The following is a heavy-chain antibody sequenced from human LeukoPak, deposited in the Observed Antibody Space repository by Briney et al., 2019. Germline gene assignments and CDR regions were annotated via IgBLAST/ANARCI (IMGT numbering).Heavy chain of an antibody. Sequence: ASVKVSCKASGYTFTSYYMHWVRQAPGQGLEWMGIINPSGGSTSYAQKFQGRVTMTRDTSTSTVYMELSSLRSEDTAVYYCARDFHYDILTGYYKYYYYYMDVWGKGTTVTVSS. CDR2: INPSGGST. V-gene: IGHV1-46*01. CDR1: GYTFTSYY. D-gene: IGHD3-9*01. CDR3: ARDFHYDILTGYYKYYYYYMDV. J-gene: IGHJ6*03.